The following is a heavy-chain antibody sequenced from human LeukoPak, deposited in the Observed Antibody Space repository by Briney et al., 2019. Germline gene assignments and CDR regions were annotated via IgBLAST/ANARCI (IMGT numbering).Heavy chain of an antibody. J-gene: IGHJ4*02. V-gene: IGHV3-48*03. CDR3: ARVGRGSGSPFDC. Sequence: GGSLRLSCAASGFTFSSYEMNWVRQAPGKGLEWVSYISSSGSNIYYADSVKGRFTISRDNAKNSLYLQMNSLRAEDTAVYYCARVGRGSGSPFDCWGQGTLVTVSS. CDR1: GFTFSSYE. D-gene: IGHD3-10*01. CDR2: ISSSGSNI.